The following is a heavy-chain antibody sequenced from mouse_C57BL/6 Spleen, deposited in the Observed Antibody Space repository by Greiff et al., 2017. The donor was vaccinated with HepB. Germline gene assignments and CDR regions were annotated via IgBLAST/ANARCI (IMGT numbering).Heavy chain of an antibody. CDR2: INPSNGGT. CDR1: GYTFTSYW. D-gene: IGHD2-3*01. Sequence: VQLQQPGTELVKPGASVKLSCKASGYTFTSYWMHWVKQRPGQGLEWIGNINPSNGGTDYNEKFKSKATLTVDKSSSTASMQLSSLTSEDSAVYYCARWAVGYYRFDYWGQGTLVTVSA. CDR3: ARWAVGYYRFDY. V-gene: IGHV1-53*01. J-gene: IGHJ3*01.